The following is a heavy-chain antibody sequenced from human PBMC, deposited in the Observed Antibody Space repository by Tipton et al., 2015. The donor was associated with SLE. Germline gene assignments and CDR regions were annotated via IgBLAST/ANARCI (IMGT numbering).Heavy chain of an antibody. CDR1: GGSFSGYY. V-gene: IGHV4-34*01. D-gene: IGHD2-2*01. Sequence: TLSLTCAVYGGSFSGYYWSCIRQPPGKGLEWIGEINHSGSTNYNPSLKSRVTISVDTSKNQFSLKLSSVTAADTAVYYCARANWNIVVEPAAKSYYYYMDVWCKGSTVTVSS. CDR3: ARANWNIVVEPAAKSYYYYMDV. J-gene: IGHJ6*03. CDR2: INHSGST.